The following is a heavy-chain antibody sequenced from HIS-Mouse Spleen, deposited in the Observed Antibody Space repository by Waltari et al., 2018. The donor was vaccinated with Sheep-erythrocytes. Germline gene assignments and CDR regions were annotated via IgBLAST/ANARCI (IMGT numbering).Heavy chain of an antibody. CDR2: IYYSGST. J-gene: IGHJ2*01. CDR3: ARSRGLTYFDL. Sequence: QLQLQESGPGLVKPSETLSLTCTVSGGSISSSSYYWGWIRQPPGKGLEWIGSIYYSGSTYYNPSLKSRVTISVDTSKNQFSLKRSSVTAADTAVYYCARSRGLTYFDLWGRGTLVTVSS. D-gene: IGHD3-10*01. V-gene: IGHV4-39*01. CDR1: GGSISSSSYY.